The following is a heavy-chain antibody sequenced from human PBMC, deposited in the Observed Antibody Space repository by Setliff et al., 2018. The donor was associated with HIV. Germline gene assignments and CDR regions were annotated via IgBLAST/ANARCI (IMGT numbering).Heavy chain of an antibody. D-gene: IGHD3-22*01. CDR2: INWNGGRI. CDR3: ARAGYHDSSGYLGPDYYYMDV. Sequence: GGSLRLSCAASGLTFSSYGMSWVRQAPGKGLEWVSGINWNGGRIGYADSVKGRFTISRDNAKNSLYLQMNSLRAEDTALYYCARAGYHDSSGYLGPDYYYMDVWGKGTTVTVSS. J-gene: IGHJ6*03. V-gene: IGHV3-20*04. CDR1: GLTFSSYG.